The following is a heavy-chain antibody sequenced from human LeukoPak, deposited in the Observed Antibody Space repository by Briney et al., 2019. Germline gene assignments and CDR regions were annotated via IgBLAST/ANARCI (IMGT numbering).Heavy chain of an antibody. CDR2: IYHSGST. V-gene: IGHV4-38-2*02. CDR3: AREGVGFRPLDY. D-gene: IGHD3-10*01. CDR1: GYSISSGYY. Sequence: SETLSLTCAVSGYSISSGYYWGWIRQPPRKGLEWIGTIYHSGSTYYNPSLKSRVTISVDTSKNQFSLRLSSVTAADTAVYYCAREGVGFRPLDYWGQGTLVTVSS. J-gene: IGHJ4*02.